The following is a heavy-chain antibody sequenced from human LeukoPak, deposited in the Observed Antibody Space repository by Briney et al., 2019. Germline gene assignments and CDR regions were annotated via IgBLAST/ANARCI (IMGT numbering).Heavy chain of an antibody. J-gene: IGHJ4*02. CDR3: AKDKGGWYGFFGY. D-gene: IGHD6-19*01. Sequence: GGSLRLSCAASGFTFDDYAMHWVRQAPGKGLEWVSGISWNSGSIGYADSVKGRFTISKDNAKNSLYLQMNSLRAEDTALYYCAKDKGGWYGFFGYWGQGTLVTVSS. V-gene: IGHV3-9*01. CDR1: GFTFDDYA. CDR2: ISWNSGSI.